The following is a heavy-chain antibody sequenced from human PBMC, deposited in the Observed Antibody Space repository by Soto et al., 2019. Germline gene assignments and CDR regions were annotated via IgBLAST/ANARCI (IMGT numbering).Heavy chain of an antibody. CDR3: GRTVWVAATRWFDP. CDR1: GGSISSYY. Sequence: SETLSLTCTVSGGSISSYYRSWIRQPPGKGLEWIGYIYYSGSTNYNPSLKSRVTISVDTSKNQFALKLSSVTAADTAVYYCGRTVWVAATRWFDPWGQGTLVTVSS. V-gene: IGHV4-59*01. J-gene: IGHJ5*02. CDR2: IYYSGST. D-gene: IGHD2-15*01.